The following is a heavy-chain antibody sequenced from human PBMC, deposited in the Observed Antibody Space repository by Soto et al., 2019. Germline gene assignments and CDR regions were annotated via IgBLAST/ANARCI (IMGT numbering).Heavy chain of an antibody. Sequence: QVQFHQSGPGLVKPSETLSLTCSVSGASTTNYYWTWIRQSPGKGLEWIGYIYYGGTSNYNSSLKGRVTVSVDMSTNQFSLTLNSVTAADTAVYYCAMYYGHGQDYWGQGTLVTVSS. V-gene: IGHV4-59*01. J-gene: IGHJ4*02. CDR2: IYYGGTS. D-gene: IGHD3-10*01. CDR3: AMYYGHGQDY. CDR1: GASTTNYY.